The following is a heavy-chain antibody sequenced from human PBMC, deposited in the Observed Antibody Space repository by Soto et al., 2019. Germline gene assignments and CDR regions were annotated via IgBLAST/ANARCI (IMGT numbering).Heavy chain of an antibody. CDR2: IVVGSGNT. D-gene: IGHD3-10*01. CDR3: AADPDYYGSGSYLGY. J-gene: IGHJ4*02. Sequence: QMQLVQSGPEVKKPGTSVKVSCKASGFTFTSSAMQWVRQARGQRLEWLGWIVVGSGNTNYAQKFQERVTITRDMSTSTAYMELSSLRSEDTAVYYCAADPDYYGSGSYLGYWGQGTLVTVSS. CDR1: GFTFTSSA. V-gene: IGHV1-58*02.